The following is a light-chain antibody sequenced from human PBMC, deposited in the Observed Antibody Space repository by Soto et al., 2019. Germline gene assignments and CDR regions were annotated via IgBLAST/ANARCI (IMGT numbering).Light chain of an antibody. J-gene: IGKJ1*01. CDR1: ESITDW. Sequence: DIQMTQSPSTLSASVGDRVTITCRASESITDWLAWYQQKPGRAPRLLIYKSSNLESGVPSRFRGSGSGTDFTLTINNLQPADFATYYCPQYSSHLRTFGGGTRVDFK. CDR2: KSS. V-gene: IGKV1-5*03. CDR3: PQYSSHLRT.